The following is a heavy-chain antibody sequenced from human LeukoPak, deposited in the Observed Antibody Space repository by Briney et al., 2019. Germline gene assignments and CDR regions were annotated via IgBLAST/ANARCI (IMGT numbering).Heavy chain of an antibody. CDR1: GFTFSSYA. CDR2: ISGSGRDT. D-gene: IGHD3-22*01. V-gene: IGHV3-23*01. CDR3: ATNYYDSSGYFPDFDY. Sequence: QSGGSLRLSCAASGFTFSSYAMNWVRQAPVKGLEWGSGISGSGRDTYYADSVKGRFTISRDNSKNTLYLQMNGLRADDTAVYYCATNYYDSSGYFPDFDYWGQGALVSVSS. J-gene: IGHJ4*02.